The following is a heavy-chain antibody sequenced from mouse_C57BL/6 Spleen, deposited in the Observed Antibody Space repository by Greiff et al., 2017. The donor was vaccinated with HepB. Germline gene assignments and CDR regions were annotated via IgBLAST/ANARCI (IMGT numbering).Heavy chain of an antibody. J-gene: IGHJ4*01. V-gene: IGHV1-42*01. CDR3: ANNYDSYAMDY. Sequence: VQLKESGPELVKPGASVKISCKASGYSFTGYYMNWVKQSPEKSLEWIGEINPSTGGTTYNQKFKAKATLTVDKSSSTAYMQLKSLTSEDSAVYYCANNYDSYAMDYWGQGTSVTVSS. CDR1: GYSFTGYY. CDR2: INPSTGGT. D-gene: IGHD1-3*01.